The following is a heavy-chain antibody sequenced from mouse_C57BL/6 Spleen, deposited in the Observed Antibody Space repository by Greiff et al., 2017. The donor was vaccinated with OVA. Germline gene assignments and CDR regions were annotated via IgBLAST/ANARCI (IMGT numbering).Heavy chain of an antibody. CDR1: GFTFSSYA. V-gene: IGHV5-9-1*02. J-gene: IGHJ4*01. CDR2: ISSGGDYI. CDR3: TRGGDGYYAAMDY. Sequence: EVKVVESGAGLVKPGGSLKLSCAASGFTFSSYAMSWVRQTPEKRLEWVAYISSGGDYINYDETLKGRFTISRDNATNTLYLQRISLKSEDSAMSYCTRGGDGYYAAMDYWGQGTSVTVSS. D-gene: IGHD2-3*01.